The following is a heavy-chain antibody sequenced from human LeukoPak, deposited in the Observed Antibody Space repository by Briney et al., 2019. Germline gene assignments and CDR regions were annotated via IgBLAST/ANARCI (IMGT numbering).Heavy chain of an antibody. CDR3: ARAAGPGGTTFLGWFDP. CDR1: GGSFSGYF. CDR2: INESGST. J-gene: IGHJ5*02. Sequence: SETLSLTCAVFGGSFSGYFWSWIRQPPGKGLEWIGEINESGSTNYNPSLKSRVTISIDTSKNHFSLKLSSVTAADTAVYYCARAAGPGGTTFLGWFDPWGQGILVTVSS. V-gene: IGHV4-34*01. D-gene: IGHD1-7*01.